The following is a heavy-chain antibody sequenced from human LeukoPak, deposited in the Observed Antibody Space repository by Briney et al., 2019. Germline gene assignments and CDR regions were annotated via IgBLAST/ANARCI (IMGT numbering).Heavy chain of an antibody. CDR2: ITNSSRYT. CDR3: ARSYEGSGFSD. D-gene: IGHD3-3*01. V-gene: IGHV3-21*01. Sequence: GGSLTLSCAASGFIFSNYIMNWVRQAPGKGLEWVSSITNSSRYTHYADSVKGRFTISRDNAKNSLYLQMNSLRAEDTAVYYCARSYEGSGFSDWGQGTLVTVSS. CDR1: GFIFSNYI. J-gene: IGHJ4*02.